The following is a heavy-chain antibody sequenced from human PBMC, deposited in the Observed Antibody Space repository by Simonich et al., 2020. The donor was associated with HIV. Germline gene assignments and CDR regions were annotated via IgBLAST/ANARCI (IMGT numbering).Heavy chain of an antibody. CDR3: RIPVAGTSDY. V-gene: IGHV3-7*01. J-gene: IGHJ4*02. CDR1: GFTFSSYW. CDR2: IKQDGSEK. D-gene: IGHD6-19*01. Sequence: EVQLVESGGGLVQPGGSLRLSCAASGFTFSSYWMSWVRQAPGKGLEGGAKIKQDGSEKYYVDSVKGRFTISRDNAKNSLYLQMNSLRAEDTAVYYCRIPVAGTSDYWGQGTLVTVSS.